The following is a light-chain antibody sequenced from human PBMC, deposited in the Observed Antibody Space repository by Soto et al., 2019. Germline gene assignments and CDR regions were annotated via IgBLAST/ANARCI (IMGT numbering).Light chain of an antibody. V-gene: IGKV1D-13*01. J-gene: IGKJ5*01. Sequence: AIQLTQSPSSLSASVGDRVTITCRASQGVSSSLAWYQQKPGTAPNLLIYDASDLETGVPSRFSGSGSGTYFTLTISSLQPEDFATYYCQQFNNYPLTFGQGTRLEIK. CDR2: DAS. CDR1: QGVSSS. CDR3: QQFNNYPLT.